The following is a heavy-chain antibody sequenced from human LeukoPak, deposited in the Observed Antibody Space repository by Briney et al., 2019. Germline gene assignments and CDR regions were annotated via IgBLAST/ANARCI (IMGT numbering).Heavy chain of an antibody. V-gene: IGHV4-59*01. J-gene: IGHJ6*03. CDR2: IYDSGTT. CDR1: GGSIRRYY. CDR3: ARDLRDGYNTYYYYYMDV. D-gene: IGHD5-24*01. Sequence: SETLSLTCTVSGGSIRRYYWSWIRQAPGKGLEWIGYIYDSGTTNYDPSLESRVTISVDTSKNQFSLKLSSVTAADTAVYYCARDLRDGYNTYYYYYMDVWGKGTTVTVSS.